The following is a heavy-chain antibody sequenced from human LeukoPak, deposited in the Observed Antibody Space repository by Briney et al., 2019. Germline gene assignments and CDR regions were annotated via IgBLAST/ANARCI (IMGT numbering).Heavy chain of an antibody. J-gene: IGHJ4*02. CDR2: IRYDGGNK. CDR3: AKDLTTVTSQGDY. D-gene: IGHD4-17*01. Sequence: GGSLRLSCAASGFTFSSYGMHWVRQAPGKGLEWVAFIRYDGGNKYYADSVKGRFTISRDNSKNTLYLQMNSLRAEDTAIYYCAKDLTTVTSQGDYWGQGTLVTVSS. CDR1: GFTFSSYG. V-gene: IGHV3-30*02.